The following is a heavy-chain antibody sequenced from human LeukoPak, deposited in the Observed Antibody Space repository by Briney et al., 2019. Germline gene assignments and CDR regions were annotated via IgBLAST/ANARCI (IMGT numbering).Heavy chain of an antibody. V-gene: IGHV1-18*01. J-gene: IGHJ4*02. CDR2: LSAYNSNA. D-gene: IGHD5-18*01. CDR3: ARVVYTYGYALDY. CDR1: GYTFTRYG. Sequence: ASVEVSCKASGYTFTRYGISWVRQAPGQGLEWMGWLSAYNSNANNAQNLQGRVTMTTDTSTSTAYMELRSLRSDDTAVYYCARVVYTYGYALDYWGQGTLVTVSS.